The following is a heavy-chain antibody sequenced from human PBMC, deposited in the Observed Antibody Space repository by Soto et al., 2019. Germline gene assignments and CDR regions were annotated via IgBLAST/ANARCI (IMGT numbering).Heavy chain of an antibody. D-gene: IGHD3-10*01. CDR3: ARQYYYDSGSYFYYGMDV. J-gene: IGHJ6*02. Sequence: PGESLKISCKGSGYSFTSYWIGWVRQMPGKGLEWMGIIYPGDSDTRYSPSFQGQVTISADKSISTAYLQWSSLKASDTAMYYFARQYYYDSGSYFYYGMDVWGQGTTVTVSS. V-gene: IGHV5-51*01. CDR1: GYSFTSYW. CDR2: IYPGDSDT.